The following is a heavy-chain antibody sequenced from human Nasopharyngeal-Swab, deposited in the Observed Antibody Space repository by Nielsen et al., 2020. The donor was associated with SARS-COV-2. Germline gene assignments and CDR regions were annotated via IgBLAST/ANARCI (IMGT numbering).Heavy chain of an antibody. D-gene: IGHD6-19*01. CDR1: GFTVDSIF. J-gene: IGHJ6*03. V-gene: IGHV3-53*04. Sequence: GGSLRLSCAASGFTVDSIFITWVRQAPGKGLEWVSLLYVGCATDYADSVKGRFTISRHSSKNTLDLQMNSLRTEDTAVYYCARLDSGWYGNKYYYYMDVWGKGTTVTVSS. CDR2: LYVGCAT. CDR3: ARLDSGWYGNKYYYYMDV.